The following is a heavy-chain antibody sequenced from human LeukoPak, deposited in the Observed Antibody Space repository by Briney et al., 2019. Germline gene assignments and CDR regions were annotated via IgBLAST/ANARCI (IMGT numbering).Heavy chain of an antibody. CDR3: AKTGYDYVWGSYRPFDY. D-gene: IGHD3-16*02. CDR1: GFTFSTFA. Sequence: GGSLRLSCAASGFTFSTFAMIWVRQPPGKGLEWVSAISGSGGSTYYADSVKGRFTISRDNSKNTLYLQMNSLRAEDTAVYYCAKTGYDYVWGSYRPFDYWGQGTLVTVSS. J-gene: IGHJ4*02. V-gene: IGHV3-23*01. CDR2: ISGSGGST.